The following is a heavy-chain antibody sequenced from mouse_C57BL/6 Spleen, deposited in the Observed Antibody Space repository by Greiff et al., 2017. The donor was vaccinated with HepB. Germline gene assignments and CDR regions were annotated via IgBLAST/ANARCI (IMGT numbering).Heavy chain of an antibody. CDR3: AIDYYGSSSYWYFDV. CDR2: IYPGDGDT. D-gene: IGHD1-1*01. CDR1: GYAFSSSW. Sequence: QVQLQQSGPELVKPGASVKISCKASGYAFSSSWMNWVKQRPGKGLEWIGRIYPGDGDTNYNGKFKGKATLTADKSSSTAYMQLSSLTSEDSAVYFCAIDYYGSSSYWYFDVWGTGTTVTVSS. V-gene: IGHV1-82*01. J-gene: IGHJ1*03.